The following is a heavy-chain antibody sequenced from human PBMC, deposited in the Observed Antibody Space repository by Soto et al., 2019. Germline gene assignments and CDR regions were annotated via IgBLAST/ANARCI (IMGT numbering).Heavy chain of an antibody. V-gene: IGHV3-30*03. J-gene: IGHJ4*02. D-gene: IGHD3-22*01. Sequence: GGSLRLSCAASGFTFSTYGMHWVRQAPGKGLEWVAVISYDGNNKYYADSVKGRFTISRDNSKNTLYLQMNSLRAEDTAVYYCARVWANSGYYVAYDYWGQGTPVTVSS. CDR1: GFTFSTYG. CDR3: ARVWANSGYYVAYDY. CDR2: ISYDGNNK.